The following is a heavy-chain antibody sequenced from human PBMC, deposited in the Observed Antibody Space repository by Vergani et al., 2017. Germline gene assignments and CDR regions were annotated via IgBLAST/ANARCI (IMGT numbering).Heavy chain of an antibody. CDR3: AKGNGVNHYYGMDV. V-gene: IGHV3-23*01. CDR1: GFTFSSYA. J-gene: IGHJ6*02. D-gene: IGHD3-3*01. Sequence: EVQLLESGEGLVQPGGSLRLSCAASGFTFSSYAMSWVRQAPGKGLEWVSAISGSGGSTYYADSVKGRFTISRDNSKNTLYLQMNSLRAEDTAVYYCAKGNGVNHYYGMDVWGQGTTVTVSS. CDR2: ISGSGGST.